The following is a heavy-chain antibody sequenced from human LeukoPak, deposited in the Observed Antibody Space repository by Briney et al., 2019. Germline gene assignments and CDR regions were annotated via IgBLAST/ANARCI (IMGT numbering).Heavy chain of an antibody. V-gene: IGHV3-74*03. CDR3: ARTTLETQYFDR. CDR1: GFNLSSYY. J-gene: IGHJ4*02. CDR2: LKSDGSSA. D-gene: IGHD1-1*01. Sequence: GGSLRLSCAASGFNLSSYYMDWVRQGPGKGLVWVSRLKSDGSSAKYADSVKGRFTISRDDAKNTLYLQMTSLRVEDAAVYYCARTTLETQYFDRWGQGTLVTVSS.